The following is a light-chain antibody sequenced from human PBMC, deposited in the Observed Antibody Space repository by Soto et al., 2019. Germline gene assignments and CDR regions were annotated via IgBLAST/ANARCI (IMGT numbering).Light chain of an antibody. CDR3: AAWDDSLSGRV. CDR2: RNN. CDR1: SSNIGSNY. Sequence: QSVPTQPPSASGTPGQRVTISCSGSSSNIGSNYVYWYQQVPGTAPKLLIYRNNQRPSGVPDRFSGSKSGTSASLAISGLRSEAEADYYCAAWDDSLSGRVFGGGTKLTVL. V-gene: IGLV1-47*01. J-gene: IGLJ3*02.